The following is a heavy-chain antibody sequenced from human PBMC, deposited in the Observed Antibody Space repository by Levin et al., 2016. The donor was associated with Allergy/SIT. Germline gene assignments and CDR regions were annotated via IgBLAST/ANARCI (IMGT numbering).Heavy chain of an antibody. CDR3: ATRPTDNVKLYLWDY. CDR2: INRHDGGGAA. D-gene: IGHD2-2*01. V-gene: IGHV3-15*01. CDR1: GFTFSKAW. Sequence: GGSLRLSCAASGFTFSKAWMSWVRQAPGKGLELIGLINRHDGGGAAEHAGTVKGRFTISRDDSENMLYLEMNSLKTEDTAVYFCATRPTDNVKLYLWDYWGPGTLVTVSS. J-gene: IGHJ4*02.